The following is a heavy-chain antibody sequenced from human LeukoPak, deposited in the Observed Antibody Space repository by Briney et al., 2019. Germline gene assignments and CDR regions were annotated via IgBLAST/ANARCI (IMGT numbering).Heavy chain of an antibody. CDR2: IYSSGTT. CDR1: GGSISSYY. D-gene: IGHD3-10*01. CDR3: ARDLNYYDSGSFDY. V-gene: IGHV4-4*07. J-gene: IGHJ4*02. Sequence: SETLSLICSVSGGSISSYYWSWIRQSAGKGLEWIGRIYSSGTTTYNPPLKSRVTMSVDTSKNQFSLKLTSVTAADTAVYYCARDLNYYDSGSFDYWGQGTLVTVSS.